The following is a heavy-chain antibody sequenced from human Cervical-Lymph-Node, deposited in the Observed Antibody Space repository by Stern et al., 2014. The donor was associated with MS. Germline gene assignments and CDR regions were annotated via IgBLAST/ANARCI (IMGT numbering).Heavy chain of an antibody. J-gene: IGHJ3*02. CDR2: IYTDAST. CDR1: GFTVSNNY. Sequence: VQLVQSGGGLIQPGGSLRLSCAAPGFTVSNNYMSWVRQAPGKGLEWVSLIYTDASTYYAGSVKGRFTISRDSSKNKLFLQMNSLRAEDTAVYYCARAIFGLNTAAMAPDAFDTWGQGTMVTVSS. D-gene: IGHD3-3*01. V-gene: IGHV3-53*01. CDR3: ARAIFGLNTAAMAPDAFDT.